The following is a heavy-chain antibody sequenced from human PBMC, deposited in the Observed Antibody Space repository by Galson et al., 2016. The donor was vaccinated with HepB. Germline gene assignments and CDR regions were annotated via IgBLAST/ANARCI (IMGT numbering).Heavy chain of an antibody. D-gene: IGHD1-14*01. CDR1: GDSVASNSAA. CDR3: TRVNHLGRGFNV. CDR2: TYYNSKWYY. J-gene: IGHJ6*02. V-gene: IGHV6-1*01. Sequence: CAISGDSVASNSAAWNWIRQSPSRGLEWLGRTYYNSKWYYDYATSVKGRITINPDTSKNQFSLQLTPVTVEDTAVYYCTRVNHLGRGFNVWGQGTTVTVSS.